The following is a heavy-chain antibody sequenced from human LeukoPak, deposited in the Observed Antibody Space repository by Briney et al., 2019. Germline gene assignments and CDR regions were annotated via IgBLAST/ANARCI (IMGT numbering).Heavy chain of an antibody. CDR3: ARVGRTKVATMAY. J-gene: IGHJ4*02. CDR1: GYTFTNFG. Sequence: ASVRVSCTASGYTFTNFGISSVRQAPGHGLKWLGWISGSSENTDSAQKCQGRVTMTTDTSTSTAYMELRNLRSDDTATYYCARVGRTKVATMAYWGQGILVTVSS. CDR2: ISGSSENT. V-gene: IGHV1-18*01. D-gene: IGHD5-12*01.